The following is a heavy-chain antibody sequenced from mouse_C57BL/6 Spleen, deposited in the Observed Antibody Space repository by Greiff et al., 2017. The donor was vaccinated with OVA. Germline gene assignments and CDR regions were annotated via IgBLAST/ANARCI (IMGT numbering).Heavy chain of an antibody. CDR1: GYAFTNYL. D-gene: IGHD2-1*01. J-gene: IGHJ2*01. V-gene: IGHV1-54*01. Sequence: QVHVKQSGAELVRPGTSVKVSCKASGYAFTNYLIEWVKQRPGQGLEWIGVINPGSGGTNYNEKFKGKATLTADKSSSTAYMQLSSLTSEDSAVYFCARGDLLGYYFDYGGQGTTLTVSS. CDR3: ARGDLLGYYFDY. CDR2: INPGSGGT.